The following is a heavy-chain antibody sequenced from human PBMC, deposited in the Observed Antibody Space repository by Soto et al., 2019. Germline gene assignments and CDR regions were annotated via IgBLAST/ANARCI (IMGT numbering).Heavy chain of an antibody. CDR1: GGTFSSYA. Sequence: QVQLVQSGAEVKKPGSSVKVSCKASGGTFSSYAISWVRQAPGQGLEWMGGIIPIFGTANYAQKFQGRVTITADESTSTAYMELSSLRSEDTAVYYCAREDTAMVGADGYYYYGMDVWGQGTTVTGSS. V-gene: IGHV1-69*01. CDR2: IIPIFGTA. J-gene: IGHJ6*02. D-gene: IGHD5-18*01. CDR3: AREDTAMVGADGYYYYGMDV.